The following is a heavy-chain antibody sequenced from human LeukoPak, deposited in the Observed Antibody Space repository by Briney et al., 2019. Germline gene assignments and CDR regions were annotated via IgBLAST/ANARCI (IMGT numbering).Heavy chain of an antibody. D-gene: IGHD3-22*01. CDR3: AIKLSSGGY. V-gene: IGHV1-8*01. J-gene: IGHJ4*02. CDR1: GYTFTSYD. CDR2: VSPNSANT. Sequence: ASVKVPCKASGYTFTSYDVNWVRQATGQGLEWMGWVSPNSANTAYAQKFQGRVIMTRNTSISTAYMELSSLRSEDTAVYYCAIKLSSGGYWGQGTLVTVSS.